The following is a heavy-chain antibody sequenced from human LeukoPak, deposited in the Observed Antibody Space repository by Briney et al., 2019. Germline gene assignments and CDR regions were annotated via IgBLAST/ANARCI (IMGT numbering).Heavy chain of an antibody. J-gene: IGHJ4*02. V-gene: IGHV1-69*04. Sequence: SVKVSCTASGGTFTSYAISWVRQAPGQGLEWMGRIIPIFGIPKYAQKFQGRVTIIADTSTSTAYMELSSLRSEDTAVYYCATQDSSGYYGDHDYWGQGTLVTVSS. CDR1: GGTFTSYA. D-gene: IGHD3-22*01. CDR3: ATQDSSGYYGDHDY. CDR2: IIPIFGIP.